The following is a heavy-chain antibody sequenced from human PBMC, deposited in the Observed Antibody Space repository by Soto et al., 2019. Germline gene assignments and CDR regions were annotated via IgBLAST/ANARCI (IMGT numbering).Heavy chain of an antibody. CDR3: ARLRLGQNDHAELPHTSYDYGGGYYYYMDV. J-gene: IGHJ6*03. CDR1: GGSISSSSYY. Sequence: SETLSLTCTVSGGSISSSSYYWGWIRQPPGKGLEWIGSIYYSGSTYYNPSLKSRVTISVDTSKNQFSLKLSSVTAADTAVYYCARLRLGQNDHAELPHTSYDYGGGYYYYMDVWGKGTTVTVSS. CDR2: IYYSGST. V-gene: IGHV4-39*01. D-gene: IGHD4-17*01.